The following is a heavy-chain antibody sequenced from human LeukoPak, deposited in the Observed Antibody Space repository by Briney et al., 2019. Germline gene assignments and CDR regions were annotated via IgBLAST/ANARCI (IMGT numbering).Heavy chain of an antibody. CDR1: GYTSTAYY. V-gene: IGHV1-2*02. J-gene: IGHJ4*02. D-gene: IGHD2-15*01. CDR3: VRDGVAAPEEFDY. Sequence: ASVKASCKASGYTSTAYYMHWVLQAPGQGLEWMGWIADSGATNYVQKFQGRVTMTRDTSISTAYMELSRLRSDDTAVYYCVRDGVAAPEEFDYWGQGTLVTVSS. CDR2: IADSGAT.